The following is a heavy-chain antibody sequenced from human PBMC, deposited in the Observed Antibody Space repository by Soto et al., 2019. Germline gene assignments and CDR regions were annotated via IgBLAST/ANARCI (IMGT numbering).Heavy chain of an antibody. V-gene: IGHV3-23*01. CDR3: AKDPILTTPPSFDP. CDR1: GFTFGDYA. D-gene: IGHD3-9*01. CDR2: ISGRGDAT. J-gene: IGHJ5*02. Sequence: PGGSLRLSCTGSGFTFGDYAVSWFRQAPGQGLEWVSSISGRGDATYYADSVKGRFTISRDNSKNTLFLQMNSLGADDTAVYYCAKDPILTTPPSFDPWGQGTLVTVSS.